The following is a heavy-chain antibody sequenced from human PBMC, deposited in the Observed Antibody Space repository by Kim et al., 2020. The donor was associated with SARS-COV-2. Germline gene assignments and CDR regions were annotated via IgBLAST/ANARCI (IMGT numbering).Heavy chain of an antibody. V-gene: IGHV3-49*02. D-gene: IGHD3-3*01. Sequence: SVKGRFTISRDDSKSIAYLQMNSLKTEDTAVYYCTRVSYDFWSGYYPFDYWGQGTLVTVSS. CDR3: TRVSYDFWSGYYPFDY. J-gene: IGHJ4*02.